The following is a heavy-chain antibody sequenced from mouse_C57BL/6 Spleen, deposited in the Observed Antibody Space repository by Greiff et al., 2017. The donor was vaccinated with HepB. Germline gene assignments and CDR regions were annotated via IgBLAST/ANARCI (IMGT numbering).Heavy chain of an antibody. CDR1: GYTFTNYW. CDR2: IYPGGGYT. Sequence: VQLQQSGAELVRPGTSVKMSCKASGYTFTNYWIGWAKQRPGHGLEWIGDIYPGGGYTNYNEKFKGKATLTADKSSSTAYMQLSSLTSEDTAIYYCASEKKYYGSPTMDYWGQGTSVTVSS. V-gene: IGHV1-63*01. CDR3: ASEKKYYGSPTMDY. J-gene: IGHJ4*01. D-gene: IGHD1-1*01.